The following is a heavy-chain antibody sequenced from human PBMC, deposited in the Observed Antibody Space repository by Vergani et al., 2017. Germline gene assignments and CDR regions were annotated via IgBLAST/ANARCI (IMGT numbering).Heavy chain of an antibody. J-gene: IGHJ5*02. CDR2: ISADNGNT. Sequence: QVQLVQSGAELKKPGASVKVSSKASGYTFTSYGTSWVRQAPGQGLEWMGWISADNGNTTSAQKLQGRVTMTTDTSTSTAHLELTSRRADDTAVYYCARRLLGERGKNCFDPWGQGTLVTVSS. D-gene: IGHD1-1*01. CDR1: GYTFTSYG. CDR3: ARRLLGERGKNCFDP. V-gene: IGHV1-18*01.